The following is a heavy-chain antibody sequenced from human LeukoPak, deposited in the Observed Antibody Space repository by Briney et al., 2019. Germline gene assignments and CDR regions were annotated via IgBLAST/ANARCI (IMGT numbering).Heavy chain of an antibody. CDR3: AKDPVRGASRYYFDY. Sequence: GGSLRLSCAASGFTFSTYAMSWVRQAAGKGLEWVSLISGSGGGTYYADSVKGRFTISRDNSKNTLYLQLNSLRAEDTAVYYCAKDPVRGASRYYFDYWGQGTLVTVSS. D-gene: IGHD4/OR15-4a*01. CDR1: GFTFSTYA. CDR2: ISGSGGGT. J-gene: IGHJ4*02. V-gene: IGHV3-23*01.